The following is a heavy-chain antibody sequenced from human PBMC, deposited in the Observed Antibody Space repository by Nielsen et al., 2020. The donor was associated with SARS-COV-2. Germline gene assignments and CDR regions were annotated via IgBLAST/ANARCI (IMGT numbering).Heavy chain of an antibody. CDR2: FDTEDGET. Sequence: ASVKVSCKVSGYTLTELSMHWVRQAPGKGLEWMGGFDTEDGETIYAQKFQGRVTMTEDTSTDTAYMELSSLRSEDTAVYFCARERRFRGGDFWGGYYFWDFWGQGTLVTVSS. CDR3: ARERRFRGGDFWGGYYFWDF. CDR1: GYTLTELS. V-gene: IGHV1-24*01. D-gene: IGHD3-3*01. J-gene: IGHJ4*02.